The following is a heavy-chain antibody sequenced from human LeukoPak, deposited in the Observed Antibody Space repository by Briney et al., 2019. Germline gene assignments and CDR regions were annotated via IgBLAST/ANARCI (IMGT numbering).Heavy chain of an antibody. V-gene: IGHV3-23*01. D-gene: IGHD2-15*01. CDR2: ISDRGGST. Sequence: PGGSLRLACVAAGFTVSSYAMSWVRQAPGKGLGWVAFISDRGGSTYYADSVKGRFTVTRANYKNTLSLQMNSLRAEDTAAFYCAKLPCSGGTCYSGGYYFDSWGQAALVTVPS. CDR3: AKLPCSGGTCYSGGYYFDS. CDR1: GFTVSSYA. J-gene: IGHJ4*02.